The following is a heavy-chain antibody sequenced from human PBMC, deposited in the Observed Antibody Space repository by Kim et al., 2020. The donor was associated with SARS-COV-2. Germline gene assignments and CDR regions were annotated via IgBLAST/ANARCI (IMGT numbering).Heavy chain of an antibody. D-gene: IGHD3-10*01. CDR3: ARQFYGSGSSNRRFDP. CDR1: GGSISSDY. CDR2: IYYSGST. Sequence: SETLSLTCTVSGGSISSDYWTWIRQPPGKGLEWIGNIYYSGSTNYNPSLKSRVTISVDTSKNQFSLTLSSVTAADTAVYYCARQFYGSGSSNRRFDPWG. V-gene: IGHV4-59*08. J-gene: IGHJ5*02.